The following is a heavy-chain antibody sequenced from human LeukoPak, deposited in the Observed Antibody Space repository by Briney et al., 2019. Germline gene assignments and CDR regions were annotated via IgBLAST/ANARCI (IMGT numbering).Heavy chain of an antibody. CDR3: ARVSPYCTSTTCYAAVYYYYYMDV. Sequence: GGSLRLSCAASGFTFSSYGMHWVREAPGKGLEWVALIWYYGGNDYYADSVKGRFTISRDNSKNTLYLQMNSLRAEDTAVYYCARVSPYCTSTTCYAAVYYYYYMDVWGKGTTVTVSS. J-gene: IGHJ6*03. D-gene: IGHD2-2*01. CDR1: GFTFSSYG. V-gene: IGHV3-33*01. CDR2: IWYYGGND.